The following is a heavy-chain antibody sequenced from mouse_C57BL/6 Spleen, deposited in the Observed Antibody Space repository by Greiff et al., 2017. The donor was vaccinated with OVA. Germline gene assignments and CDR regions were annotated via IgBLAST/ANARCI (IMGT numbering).Heavy chain of an antibody. J-gene: IGHJ2*01. Sequence: EVNVVESGAELVKPGASVKLSCTASGFNIKDYYMHWVKQRTEQGLEWIGRIDPEDGETKYAPKFQGKATITADTSSNTAYLQLSSLTSEDTAVYYCARTYYYDYDTYYFDYWGQGTTLTVSS. CDR3: ARTYYYDYDTYYFDY. D-gene: IGHD2-4*01. CDR2: IDPEDGET. CDR1: GFNIKDYY. V-gene: IGHV14-2*01.